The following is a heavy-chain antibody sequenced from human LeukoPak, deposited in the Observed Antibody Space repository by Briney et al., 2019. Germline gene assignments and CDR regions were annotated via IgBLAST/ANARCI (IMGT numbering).Heavy chain of an antibody. V-gene: IGHV3-7*05. CDR1: GLSFSSHW. CDR2: IKQDGSEK. J-gene: IGHJ4*02. D-gene: IGHD3-22*01. CDR3: ARESGTYYYDSSGYPGGY. Sequence: GGSLRLSCAASGLSFSSHWMSWVRQAPGKGLEWVANIKQDGSEKYYVDSVKGRFTISRDNAKNSLYLQMNSLRRVETCLYYCARESGTYYYDSSGYPGGYWGQGTLVTVSS.